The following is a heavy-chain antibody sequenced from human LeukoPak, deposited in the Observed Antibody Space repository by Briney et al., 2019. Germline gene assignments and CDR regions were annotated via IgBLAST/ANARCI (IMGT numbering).Heavy chain of an antibody. CDR3: ARDYIPNSPFDY. CDR1: GFTVSSNY. CDR2: IYSGGST. V-gene: IGHV3-66*01. Sequence: GGSLRLSCAASGFTVSSNYMSWVRQAPGKGLEWVSVIYSGGSTYYADSVKGRFTISRDNSKNTLYLQMNSLRAEDTAVYYCARDYIPNSPFDYWGQGTLVTVSS. J-gene: IGHJ4*02. D-gene: IGHD2/OR15-2a*01.